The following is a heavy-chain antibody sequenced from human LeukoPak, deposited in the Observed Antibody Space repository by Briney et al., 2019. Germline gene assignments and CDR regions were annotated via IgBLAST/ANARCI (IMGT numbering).Heavy chain of an antibody. D-gene: IGHD3-10*01. CDR1: GYTFTGYY. J-gene: IGHJ6*03. V-gene: IGHV1-2*02. CDR3: ALTPLLWFGESHMDV. Sequence: ASVKVSCKASGYTFTGYYMHWVRQAPGQGLEWMGWINPNSGGTNYAQKFQGRVTMTRDTSISTAYMELSRLRSDDTAVYYCALTPLLWFGESHMDVWGKGTTVTISS. CDR2: INPNSGGT.